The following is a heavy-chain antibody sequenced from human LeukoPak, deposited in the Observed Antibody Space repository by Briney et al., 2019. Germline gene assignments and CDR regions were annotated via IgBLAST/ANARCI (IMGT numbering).Heavy chain of an antibody. J-gene: IGHJ5*02. CDR3: ARGVRYCSGGSCYSKRWFDP. V-gene: IGHV4-39*07. CDR2: IYHSGST. CDR1: GGSISSSSYY. Sequence: SETLSLTCTVSGGSISSSSYYWGWIRQPPGKGLEWIGSIYHSGSTYYNPSLKSRVTISVDTSKNQFSLKLSSVTAADTAVYYCARGVRYCSGGSCYSKRWFDPWGQGTLVTVSS. D-gene: IGHD2-15*01.